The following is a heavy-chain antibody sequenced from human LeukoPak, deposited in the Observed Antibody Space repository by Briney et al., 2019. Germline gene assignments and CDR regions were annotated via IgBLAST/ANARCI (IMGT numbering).Heavy chain of an antibody. J-gene: IGHJ4*02. CDR3: ARDSGLSSSLRLDS. CDR1: GFSISSGYW. CDR2: IRHGGNS. V-gene: IGHV4-38-2*02. D-gene: IGHD6-13*01. Sequence: SETLSLTCAVSGFSISSGYWWAWIRQPPGKGLEWIGSIRHGGNSYYNPSLKSRVTISVDTSKKQFSLKLSSVTAADTAVYYCARDSGLSSSLRLDSWGQGTLVTVSS.